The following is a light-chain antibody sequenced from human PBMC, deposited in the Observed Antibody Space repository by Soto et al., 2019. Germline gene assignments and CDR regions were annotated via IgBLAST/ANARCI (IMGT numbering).Light chain of an antibody. Sequence: QSALTQPPSASGSPGQSVTISCTGTSSDVGAYNYVSWYQQHPGKAPKLMIYEVSKRPSGVPGRFSGSKSGNTASLTVSGLQTEDEADYYCSSYAGSDNLVFGTGTKLTVL. V-gene: IGLV2-8*01. CDR3: SSYAGSDNLV. CDR1: SSDVGAYNY. CDR2: EVS. J-gene: IGLJ1*01.